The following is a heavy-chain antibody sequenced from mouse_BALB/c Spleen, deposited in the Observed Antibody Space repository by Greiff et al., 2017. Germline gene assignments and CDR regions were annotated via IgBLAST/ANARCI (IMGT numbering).Heavy chain of an antibody. CDR1: GFTFSGYA. CDR2: ISSGGSYT. CDR3: AREGLRPWFAY. Sequence: EVQGVESGGGLVKPGGSLKLSCAASGFTFSGYAMSWVRQSPEKRLEWVAEISSGGSYTYYPDTVTGRFTISRDNAKNTLYLEMSSLRSEDTAMYYCAREGLRPWFAYWGQGTLVTVSA. V-gene: IGHV5-9-4*01. J-gene: IGHJ3*01. D-gene: IGHD2-4*01.